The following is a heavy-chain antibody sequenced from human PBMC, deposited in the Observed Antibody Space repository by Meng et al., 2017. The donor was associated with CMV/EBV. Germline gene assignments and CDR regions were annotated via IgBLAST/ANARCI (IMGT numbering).Heavy chain of an antibody. Sequence: SETLSLTCTISGGSISSTTYYWGWIRQPPGKGLEWIGSMYYTGATYCNPSLKSRVTISVDTSKNQFSLKLGSVTAADTAVYYCGRVDGGTYLNWFDPWGQGTLVTVSS. CDR2: MYYTGAT. D-gene: IGHD1-26*01. J-gene: IGHJ5*02. V-gene: IGHV4-39*07. CDR1: GGSISSTTYY. CDR3: GRVDGGTYLNWFDP.